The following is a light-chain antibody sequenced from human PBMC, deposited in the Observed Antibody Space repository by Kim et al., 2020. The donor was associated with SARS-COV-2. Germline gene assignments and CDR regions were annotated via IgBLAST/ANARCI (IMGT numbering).Light chain of an antibody. J-gene: IGLJ2*01. Sequence: SYELTPPPSVSVSPGQTASITCSGDKLGDKYACWYQQKPGQSPVLVIYQDSKRPSGIPERFSGSNSGNTATLTISGTQAMDEADYYCQAWDSGVVFGGGTQLTVL. CDR1: KLGDKY. CDR2: QDS. CDR3: QAWDSGVV. V-gene: IGLV3-1*01.